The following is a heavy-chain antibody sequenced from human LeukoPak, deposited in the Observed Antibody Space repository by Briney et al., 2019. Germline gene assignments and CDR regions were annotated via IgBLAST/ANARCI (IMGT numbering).Heavy chain of an antibody. CDR1: GFTFSSYS. J-gene: IGHJ3*02. CDR3: ARHPTRYYDSSGYFVVSPFFDI. Sequence: GGSLRLSCAASGFTFSSYSMNWVRQAPGKGLEWVSNISSTRTTIYYADSVKGRFTISRDNAKNSLYLQMNSLRAEDTAVYYCARHPTRYYDSSGYFVVSPFFDIWGQGTMVTVSS. CDR2: ISSTRTTI. D-gene: IGHD3-22*01. V-gene: IGHV3-48*04.